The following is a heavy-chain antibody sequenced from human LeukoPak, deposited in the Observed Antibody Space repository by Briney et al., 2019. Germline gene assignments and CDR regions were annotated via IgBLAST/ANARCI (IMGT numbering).Heavy chain of an antibody. CDR1: GGSISSYY. V-gene: IGHV4-59*01. CDR3: ARVSLDAFDI. J-gene: IGHJ3*02. Sequence: SETLSLTCTVSGGSISSYYWSWIRQPPGKGLEWIGYIYYSGSTNYNPTLKSRVTISVDTSKNQFSLKLSSVTAADTAVYYCARVSLDAFDIWGQGTMVTVSS. CDR2: IYYSGST.